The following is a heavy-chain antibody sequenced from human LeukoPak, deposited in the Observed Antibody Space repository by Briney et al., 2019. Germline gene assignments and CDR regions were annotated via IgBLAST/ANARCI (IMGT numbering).Heavy chain of an antibody. CDR3: ARGNSDYDHDY. CDR1: GFTFSSYS. Sequence: GGSLRLSCAASGFTFSSYSMNWVRQAPGKGLEWVSSISTTSRYIYYADSVKSRFTVSRDNAKNSLSLQMNSLRAEDTAVYYCARGNSDYDHDYWGQGTLVTVSS. CDR2: ISTTSRYI. D-gene: IGHD4-11*01. V-gene: IGHV3-21*01. J-gene: IGHJ4*02.